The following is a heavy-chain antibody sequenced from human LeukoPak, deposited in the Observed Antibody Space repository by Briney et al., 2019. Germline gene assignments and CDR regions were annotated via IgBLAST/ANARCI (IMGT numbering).Heavy chain of an antibody. J-gene: IGHJ6*02. CDR3: AAEDQWQLDGNYYYYGMDV. CDR1: GLTFTSSA. Sequence: SVKVSCRASGLTFTSSAVQWVRQARGQRLEWIGWIVVGSGNTNYAQKFQERVTITRDMSTSTAYMELSSLRSEDTAVYYCAAEDQWQLDGNYYYYGMDVWGQGTTVTVSS. V-gene: IGHV1-58*01. CDR2: IVVGSGNT. D-gene: IGHD6-6*01.